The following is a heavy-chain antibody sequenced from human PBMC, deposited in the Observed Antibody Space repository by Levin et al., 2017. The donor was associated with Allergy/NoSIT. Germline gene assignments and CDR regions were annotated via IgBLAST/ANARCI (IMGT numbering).Heavy chain of an antibody. Sequence: SGESLKISCKGSGYTFTNYWIAWVRQMPGKGLEWMGIIYPGDSDTRYSPSFQGQVTISADKSISTAYLQWSSLKASDTAMYYCAKRLGYCSGGSCQYYFDYWGQGTLVTVSS. CDR3: AKRLGYCSGGSCQYYFDY. D-gene: IGHD2-15*01. CDR1: GYTFTNYW. V-gene: IGHV5-51*01. J-gene: IGHJ4*02. CDR2: IYPGDSDT.